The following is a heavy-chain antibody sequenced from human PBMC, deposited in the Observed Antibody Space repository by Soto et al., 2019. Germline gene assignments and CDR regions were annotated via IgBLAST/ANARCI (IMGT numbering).Heavy chain of an antibody. CDR2: ISYDGSNK. CDR3: AIFFD. Sequence: PGNGLEWLAVISYDGSNKYYADSVKGRFTISRDNSKNTLYLQMNSLRAEETAVYYCAIFFD. V-gene: IGHV3-30*03. J-gene: IGHJ3*01.